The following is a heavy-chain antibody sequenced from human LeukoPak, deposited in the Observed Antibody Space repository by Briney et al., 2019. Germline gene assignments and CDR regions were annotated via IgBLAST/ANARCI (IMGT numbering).Heavy chain of an antibody. V-gene: IGHV3-23*01. J-gene: IGHJ5*01. Sequence: GGSLRLSCEASGFTFSDYAMSWVRQAPGKGLEWVSAISGSGVGTYYADSVMGRFTISRDNSKNTLYLQMNSLRAEDTAVYYCAKTPKYYYESGGCYSCFDSWGQGTLVTVSS. CDR3: AKTPKYYYESGGCYSCFDS. CDR1: GFTFSDYA. CDR2: ISGSGVGT. D-gene: IGHD3-22*01.